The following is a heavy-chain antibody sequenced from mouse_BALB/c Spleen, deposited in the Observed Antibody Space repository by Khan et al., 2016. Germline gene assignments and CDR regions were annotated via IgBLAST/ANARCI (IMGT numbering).Heavy chain of an antibody. V-gene: IGHV9-3*02. CDR1: GYTFTNYG. D-gene: IGHD2-1*01. J-gene: IGHJ2*01. CDR3: ASWGNYYFDY. Sequence: QIQLVQSGPELKKPGETVKISCKASGYTFTNYGMNWVKQAPGKGLKWMGWINTNTGEPTYAEEFKGRFAFSLETSASTAYLQINNLKNEDTATYFCASWGNYYFDYWGQGTTLTVSS. CDR2: INTNTGEP.